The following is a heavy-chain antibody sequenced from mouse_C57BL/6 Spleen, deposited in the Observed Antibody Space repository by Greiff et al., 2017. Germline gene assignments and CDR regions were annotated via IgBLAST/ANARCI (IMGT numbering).Heavy chain of an antibody. V-gene: IGHV1-53*01. CDR2: INRSNGGT. CDR1: GYTFTSYC. D-gene: IGHD2-5*01. Sequence: QVHVMQPGPVLVKPGASVKLSCKASGYTFTSYCMHWVKQSPGPGLEWIGNINRSNGGTYYKEKFKSKATLTVDKSSSTAYLQLSSLTSEDSAVYYCARLRSYYSNSYAMDYWGQGTTVTVSS. CDR3: ARLRSYYSNSYAMDY. J-gene: IGHJ4*01.